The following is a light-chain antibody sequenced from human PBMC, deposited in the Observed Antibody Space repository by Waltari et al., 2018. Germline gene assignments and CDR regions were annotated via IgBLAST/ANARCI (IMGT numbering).Light chain of an antibody. Sequence: QSALTQPASVSGSPGQSITISCTGTSSDVGSYNLVSWYQQHPGKAPKLMIYEVSTRPSGVSNRFSGSKSGNTASLTISGLQAEDEAGYYCCSYAGSSTLWVFGTGTKVTVL. CDR2: EVS. CDR1: SSDVGSYNL. CDR3: CSYAGSSTLWV. V-gene: IGLV2-23*02. J-gene: IGLJ1*01.